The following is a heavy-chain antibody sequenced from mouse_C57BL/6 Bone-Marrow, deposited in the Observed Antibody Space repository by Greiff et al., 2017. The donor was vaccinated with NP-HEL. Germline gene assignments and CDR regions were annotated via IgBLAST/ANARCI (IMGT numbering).Heavy chain of an antibody. CDR2: IWSGGST. V-gene: IGHV2-2*01. J-gene: IGHJ2*01. Sequence: QVQLKESGPGLVQPSQSLSITCTVSGFSLTSYGVHWVRQSPGKGLEWLGVIWSGGSTAYNAAFISRLSISKDNSTTQVFFKMNSLQADDTAIYYCARNGLELRSYFDYWGQGTTLTVSS. CDR3: ARNGLELRSYFDY. D-gene: IGHD1-1*01. CDR1: GFSLTSYG.